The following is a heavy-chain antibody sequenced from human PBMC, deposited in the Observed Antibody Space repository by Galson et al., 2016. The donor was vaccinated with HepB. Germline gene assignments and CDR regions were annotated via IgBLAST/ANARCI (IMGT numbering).Heavy chain of an antibody. CDR3: ARDPGSGTWKNYFDY. J-gene: IGHJ4*02. D-gene: IGHD2-15*01. CDR2: IWYDGHTK. CDR1: GLSFSSYG. Sequence: SLRLSCAASGLSFSSYGMHWMRQAPGKGLEWLSVIWYDGHTKNYADSVKGRFTISRDNSKNTIYLEINSLRAEDSAVFYCARDPGSGTWKNYFDYWGQGTLVTVSS. V-gene: IGHV3-33*01.